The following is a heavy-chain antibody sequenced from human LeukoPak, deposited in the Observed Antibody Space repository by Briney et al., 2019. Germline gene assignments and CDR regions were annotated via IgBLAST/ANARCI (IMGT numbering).Heavy chain of an antibody. CDR2: IYHSGST. J-gene: IGHJ6*03. CDR3: ARLGTTRYYYYYMDV. D-gene: IGHD4-17*01. Sequence: SETLSLTCTVSGYSISSGYYWGWIRQPPGKGLEWIGSIYHSGSTYYNPSLKSRVTISVDTSKNQFSLKLSSVTAADTAVYYCARLGTTRYYYYYMDVWGKGTTVTISS. V-gene: IGHV4-38-2*02. CDR1: GYSISSGYY.